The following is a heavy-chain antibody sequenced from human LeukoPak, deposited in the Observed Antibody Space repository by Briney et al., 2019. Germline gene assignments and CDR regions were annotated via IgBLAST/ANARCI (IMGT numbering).Heavy chain of an antibody. V-gene: IGHV1-2*02. J-gene: IGHJ4*02. CDR1: GYTFTGYY. D-gene: IGHD1-26*01. Sequence: ASVKVSCKASGYTFTGYYMHWVRQAPGQGLEWMGWINPNSGGTNYAQKFQGRVTMTRDTSISTAYMELSRLRSDDTAVYYCARVLIVGATREYYFDYWGQGTLVTVSS. CDR2: INPNSGGT. CDR3: ARVLIVGATREYYFDY.